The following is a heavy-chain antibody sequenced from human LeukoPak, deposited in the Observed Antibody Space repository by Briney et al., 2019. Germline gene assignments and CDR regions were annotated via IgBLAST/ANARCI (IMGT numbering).Heavy chain of an antibody. CDR1: GYSVTDFG. CDR3: ARGRPSDF. CDR2: ISAYSGDT. V-gene: IGHV1-18*01. J-gene: IGHJ4*02. Sequence: ASVKVSCKTSGYSVTDFGMSWLRQAPGQGLEWMGWISAYSGDTNYAHNLQGRVTMTTDTSTSTAYMELRSLRSDDTAMYYCARGRPSDFWGQGTLVTVSS. D-gene: IGHD3-3*01.